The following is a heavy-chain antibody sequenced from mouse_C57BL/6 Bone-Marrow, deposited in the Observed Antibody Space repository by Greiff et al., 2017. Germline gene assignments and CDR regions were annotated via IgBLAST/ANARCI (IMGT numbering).Heavy chain of an antibody. CDR2: IHPNSGST. D-gene: IGHD2-5*01. Sequence: VKLMESGAELVKPGASVKLSCKASGYTFTSYWMHWVKQRPGQGLEWIGMIHPNSGSTNYNEKFKSKATLTVDKSSSTAYMQLSSLTSEDSAVYYCASGGYSTLAYWGQGTLVTVSA. CDR3: ASGGYSTLAY. CDR1: GYTFTSYW. V-gene: IGHV1-64*01. J-gene: IGHJ3*01.